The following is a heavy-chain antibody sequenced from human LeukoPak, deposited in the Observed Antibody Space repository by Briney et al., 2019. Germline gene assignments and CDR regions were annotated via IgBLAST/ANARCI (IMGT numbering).Heavy chain of an antibody. CDR3: ARGDY. CDR1: GYIFISYD. Sequence: ASVKFYCKASGYIFISYDIKCMRQATGQGLEWVGSMNPNSGNTDYAQKLQGRITLTRSTSITTAYMELSSLRSEDTAVYYCARGDYWGQGTLVTVSS. J-gene: IGHJ4*02. V-gene: IGHV1-8*01. CDR2: MNPNSGNT.